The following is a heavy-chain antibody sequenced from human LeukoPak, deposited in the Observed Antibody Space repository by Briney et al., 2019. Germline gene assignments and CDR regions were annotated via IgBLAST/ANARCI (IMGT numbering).Heavy chain of an antibody. CDR3: ARDDGLVYVKFVDY. D-gene: IGHD2-8*01. Sequence: ASVKVSCKASGYTFNSYGISWVRQAPGQGLEWMGWITAYNGNTNYAQKFQGRVTMTTDTSTSTAYMELRSLRSDDTATYYCARDDGLVYVKFVDYWGQGTLVTVSS. CDR1: GYTFNSYG. CDR2: ITAYNGNT. J-gene: IGHJ4*02. V-gene: IGHV1-18*01.